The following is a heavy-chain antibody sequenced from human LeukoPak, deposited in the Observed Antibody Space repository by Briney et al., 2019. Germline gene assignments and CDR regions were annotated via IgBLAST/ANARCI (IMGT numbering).Heavy chain of an antibody. CDR1: GFTFSDYY. CDR3: ARSQPDWTDPPGLDY. J-gene: IGHJ4*02. Sequence: SPGGSLRLSCAASGFTFSDYYMSWIRQAPGKGLEWVSYISSSGSTIYYADSVKGRFTISRDNAKNSLYLQMNSLRAEDTAVYYCARSQPDWTDPPGLDYWGQGTLVTVSS. CDR2: ISSSGSTI. V-gene: IGHV3-11*01. D-gene: IGHD1-1*01.